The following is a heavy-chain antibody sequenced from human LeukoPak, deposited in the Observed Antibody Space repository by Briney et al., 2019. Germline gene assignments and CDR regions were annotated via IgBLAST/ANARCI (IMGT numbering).Heavy chain of an antibody. D-gene: IGHD6-13*01. J-gene: IGHJ4*02. Sequence: SQTLSLTCTVSGGSISSGSYYWSWIRQPAGKGLEWIGRIYTSGSTNYNPSLKGRVTISVDTSKNQFSLKLSSVTAADTAVYYCARDLSYSSSKGLDYWGQGTLVTVSS. CDR1: GGSISSGSYY. CDR2: IYTSGST. V-gene: IGHV4-61*02. CDR3: ARDLSYSSSKGLDY.